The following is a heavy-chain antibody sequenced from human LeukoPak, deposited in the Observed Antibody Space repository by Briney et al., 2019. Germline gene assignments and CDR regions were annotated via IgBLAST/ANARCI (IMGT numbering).Heavy chain of an antibody. J-gene: IGHJ4*02. Sequence: GSLRLSYAASGFTFSSYNMKWVRQAPGKGLEWVSYISSSSGTIYYADSVKGRFTISRDNAENSLYLQMNSLRAEDTAVYYCAFGGGTTGLFDFWGQGTLVTVSS. CDR3: AFGGGTTGLFDF. CDR2: ISSSSGTI. D-gene: IGHD1-1*01. CDR1: GFTFSSYN. V-gene: IGHV3-48*04.